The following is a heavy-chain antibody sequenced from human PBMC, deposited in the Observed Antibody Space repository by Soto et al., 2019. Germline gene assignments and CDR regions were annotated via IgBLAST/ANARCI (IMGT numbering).Heavy chain of an antibody. V-gene: IGHV1-18*01. CDR2: ISAYNVNT. D-gene: IGHD1-20*01. J-gene: IGHJ4*02. Sequence: QVQLVQSGAEVKKPGASVKVSCKASGDTFTSYGISWVRQAPGQGLEWMGWISAYNVNTNYAQKLQGRVTMTTDTSTSTAYMELRSLRSDDTAVYYCARAESRGITGIHFPTNFDYWGQGTLVTVSS. CDR3: ARAESRGITGIHFPTNFDY. CDR1: GDTFTSYG.